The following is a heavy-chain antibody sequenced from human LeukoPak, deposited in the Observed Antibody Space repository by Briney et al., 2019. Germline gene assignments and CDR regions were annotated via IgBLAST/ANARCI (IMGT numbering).Heavy chain of an antibody. CDR3: AGDTRAVAAVGTFFDH. CDR1: GFAFSTYS. Sequence: GGSLRLSCGAFGFAFSTYSMNWVRQAPGKGLEWVSSISSSSSHISYADSVKGRFAISRDNAENSLYLQMNSLRADDTAVYYCAGDTRAVAAVGTFFDHWGPGALVTVSS. D-gene: IGHD6-19*01. V-gene: IGHV3-21*01. CDR2: ISSSSSHI. J-gene: IGHJ4*02.